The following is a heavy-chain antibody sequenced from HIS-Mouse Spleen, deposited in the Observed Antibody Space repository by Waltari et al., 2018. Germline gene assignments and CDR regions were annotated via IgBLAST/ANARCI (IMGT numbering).Heavy chain of an antibody. CDR1: GGSISSSSYY. D-gene: IGHD6-13*01. Sequence: HLQLQESGPGLVKPSETLSLTCTVSGGSISSSSYYWGWIRQPPGKGLEWIGSIYYIGGTYNNPSLKSRVTISVDTAKNQFSLKLSYVTAAGTAVYYCAREIPYSSSWYDWYFDLWGRGTLVTVSS. V-gene: IGHV4-39*07. CDR2: IYYIGGT. J-gene: IGHJ2*01. CDR3: AREIPYSSSWYDWYFDL.